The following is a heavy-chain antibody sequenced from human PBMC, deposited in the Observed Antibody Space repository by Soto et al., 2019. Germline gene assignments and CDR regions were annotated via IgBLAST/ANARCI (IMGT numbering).Heavy chain of an antibody. CDR1: GFTFSSYA. J-gene: IGHJ4*02. CDR3: AKDGPTDYSSSWLGY. D-gene: IGHD6-13*01. CDR2: ISGSGGST. Sequence: EVQLLESGGGLVQPGGSLRLSCAASGFTFSSYAMSWVRQAPGKGLEWVSGISGSGGSTYYADSVKGRFTISRDNSKNTLYLQVNSLRAEATAVYYCAKDGPTDYSSSWLGYWGQGTLVTVSS. V-gene: IGHV3-23*01.